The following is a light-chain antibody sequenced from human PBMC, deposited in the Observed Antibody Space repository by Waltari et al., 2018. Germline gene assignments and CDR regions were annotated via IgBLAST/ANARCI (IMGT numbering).Light chain of an antibody. Sequence: EIVMTQSPATMSVSPGERATLSCRASQSISSNFAWYQQKPGQAPSLLIYGAFTRATGIPARFSGGGSGTEFTLTISSMQSEDFAVYYCQHYNNWPWAFGQGTKVEIK. J-gene: IGKJ1*01. CDR2: GAF. CDR3: QHYNNWPWA. V-gene: IGKV3-15*01. CDR1: QSISSN.